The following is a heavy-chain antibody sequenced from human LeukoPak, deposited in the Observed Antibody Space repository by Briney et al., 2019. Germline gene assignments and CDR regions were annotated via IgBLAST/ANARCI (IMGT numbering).Heavy chain of an antibody. CDR3: AKAHSSTWYLSFDY. D-gene: IGHD6-13*01. V-gene: IGHV3-9*01. CDR1: GFTFDDYA. CDR2: ISWNSGSI. Sequence: GGSLRLSCAASGFTFDDYAMHWVRQAPGEGLEWVSGISWNSGSIGYADSVSGRFTISRGNAKNSLYLQMNSLRPEDTALYYCAKAHSSTWYLSFDYRGQGTLVTVSS. J-gene: IGHJ4*02.